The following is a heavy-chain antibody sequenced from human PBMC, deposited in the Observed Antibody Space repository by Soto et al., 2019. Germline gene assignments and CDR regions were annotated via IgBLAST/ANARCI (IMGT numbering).Heavy chain of an antibody. CDR3: ERFGVANGAFSWDVFDI. J-gene: IGHJ3*02. D-gene: IGHD2-8*01. CDR2: IIHIFGIA. Sequence: QVQLVQSGAEVKKPGFSVKVSCKASGGTFRSYTISWVRQAPGQGLEWMGRIIHIFGIATYAQKFQGRVTITADKSTRIASMARSSQRSEDPAVSYCERFGVANGAFSWDVFDIWGQGTMVTVSS. CDR1: GGTFRSYT. V-gene: IGHV1-69*02.